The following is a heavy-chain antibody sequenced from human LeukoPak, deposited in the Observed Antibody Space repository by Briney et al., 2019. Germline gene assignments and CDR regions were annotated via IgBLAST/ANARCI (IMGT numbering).Heavy chain of an antibody. CDR1: GFTFSSYS. D-gene: IGHD2-15*01. CDR3: ARDIVVVAAKTFGY. V-gene: IGHV3-21*01. Sequence: GGSLRLSCAASGFTFSSYSMNWVRQAPGKGLEWVSSISSSSSYIYYADSVKGRFTISRDNAKNSLYLQMNSLRAEDTAVYYCARDIVVVAAKTFGYWGQGTLVTVSS. CDR2: ISSSSSYI. J-gene: IGHJ4*02.